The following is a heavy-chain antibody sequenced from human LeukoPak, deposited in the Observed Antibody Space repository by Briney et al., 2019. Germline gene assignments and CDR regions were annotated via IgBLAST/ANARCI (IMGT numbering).Heavy chain of an antibody. CDR3: ASASSHRIAAGGDY. V-gene: IGHV3-74*01. Sequence: GGSLRLSCAASGFTFSNYWMHWVRQAPGKGLVWVSRINSDGSSRNYADSVKGRFTISRDNAKNTLYLQMDSLRAEDTAVYYCASASSHRIAAGGDYWGQGTLVTVSS. CDR1: GFTFSNYW. D-gene: IGHD6-13*01. CDR2: INSDGSSR. J-gene: IGHJ4*02.